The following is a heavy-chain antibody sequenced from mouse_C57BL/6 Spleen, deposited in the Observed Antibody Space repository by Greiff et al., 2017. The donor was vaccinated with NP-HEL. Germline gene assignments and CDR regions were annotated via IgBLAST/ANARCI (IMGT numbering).Heavy chain of an antibody. Sequence: VQLQQSGAELVRPGTSVKVSCKASGYAFTNYLIEWVKQRPGQGLEWIGVINPGSGGTNYNEKFKGKATLPAEKSSSTAYMQLSSLASEDSAVYFCARGSSYGDWGQGATLTVSS. D-gene: IGHD1-1*01. CDR1: GYAFTNYL. J-gene: IGHJ2*01. V-gene: IGHV1-54*01. CDR2: INPGSGGT. CDR3: ARGSSYGD.